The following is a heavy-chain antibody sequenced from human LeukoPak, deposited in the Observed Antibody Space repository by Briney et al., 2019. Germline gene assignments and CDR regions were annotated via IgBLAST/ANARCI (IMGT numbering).Heavy chain of an antibody. CDR1: GGSISSSSYY. Sequence: SETLSLTCTVSGGSISSSSYYWGWIRQPPGKGLEWIGSIYYSGSTNYNPSLKSRVTISVDTSKNQFSLKLSSVTAADTAVYYCARAGEMATIDYWGQGTLVTVSS. CDR3: ARAGEMATIDY. D-gene: IGHD5-24*01. CDR2: IYYSGST. J-gene: IGHJ4*02. V-gene: IGHV4-39*07.